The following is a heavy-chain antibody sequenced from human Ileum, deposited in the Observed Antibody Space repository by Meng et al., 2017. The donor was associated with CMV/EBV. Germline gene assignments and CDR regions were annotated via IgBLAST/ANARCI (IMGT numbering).Heavy chain of an antibody. CDR2: MYFSGIA. J-gene: IGHJ4*02. V-gene: IGHV4-39*07. Sequence: QMQLQGLGPGLVKPPETLSLTCTASGDPISSGSHSWAWFRQPPGKRLEWIGSMYFSGIADYNPSLKSRVTISLHATQKQFSLRLTSVTAADSAVYFCARDLTNKWFYYWGQGTLVTVSS. CDR3: ARDLTNKWFYY. D-gene: IGHD1-26*01. CDR1: GDPISSGSHS.